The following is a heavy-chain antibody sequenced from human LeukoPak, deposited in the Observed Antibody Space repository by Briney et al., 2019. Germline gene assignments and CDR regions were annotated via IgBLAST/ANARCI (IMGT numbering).Heavy chain of an antibody. J-gene: IGHJ3*02. CDR3: ARDPQAAAGMGAFDI. D-gene: IGHD6-13*01. CDR1: GYTFTGYY. Sequence: GASVKVSCKASGYTFTGYYMHWVRQALGQGLEWMGWINPNSGGTNYAQKFQGRVTMTRDTSISTAYMELSRLRSDDTAVYYCARDPQAAAGMGAFDIWGQGTMVTVSS. V-gene: IGHV1-2*02. CDR2: INPNSGGT.